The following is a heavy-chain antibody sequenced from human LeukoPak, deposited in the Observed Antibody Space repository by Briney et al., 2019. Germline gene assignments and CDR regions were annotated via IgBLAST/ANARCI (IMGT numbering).Heavy chain of an antibody. CDR2: TYYRSTWYN. CDR3: ARRLTQYDCFDP. J-gene: IGHJ5*02. D-gene: IGHD2-2*01. V-gene: IGHV6-1*01. Sequence: SQTLSLTCAISGDSGSSNSGTWNWIRQSPSRGLEWLGRTYYRSTWYNDYAVSVRGRITVNPDTSKNQFSLHLTSVTPEDTAVYYCARRLTQYDCFDPWGQGILVTVSS. CDR1: GDSGSSNSGT.